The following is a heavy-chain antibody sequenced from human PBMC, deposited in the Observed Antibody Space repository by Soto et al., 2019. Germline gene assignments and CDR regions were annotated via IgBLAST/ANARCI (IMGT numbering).Heavy chain of an antibody. D-gene: IGHD3-10*01. V-gene: IGHV3-48*03. J-gene: IGHJ4*02. CDR3: TGAAWFPYLSFY. CDR1: GFTFSRFE. CDR2: ISSSGSTA. Sequence: GGSLRLSCAASGFTFSRFELHWVRQAPGKGLEWISYISSSGSTAYYASSVEGRFTISRDNANNSVYLQMDSLRAEDTALYYCTGAAWFPYLSFYWGQGALVTVSS.